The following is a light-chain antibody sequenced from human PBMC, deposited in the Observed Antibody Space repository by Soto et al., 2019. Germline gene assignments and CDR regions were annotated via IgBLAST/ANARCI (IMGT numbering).Light chain of an antibody. Sequence: SYELTQPPSVSVAPGKTARITWGGTNIGSKSVHWYQQKPGQAPVLVIYYDSDRPSGIPERFSGSNSGNTATLTISRVEAGDEADYYCQVWDSSSDHPYVFGTGTKLTVL. CDR3: QVWDSSSDHPYV. J-gene: IGLJ1*01. CDR2: YDS. CDR1: NIGSKS. V-gene: IGLV3-21*04.